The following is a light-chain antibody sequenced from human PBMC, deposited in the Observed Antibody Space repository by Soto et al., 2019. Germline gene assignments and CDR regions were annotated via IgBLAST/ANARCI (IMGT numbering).Light chain of an antibody. CDR2: GAS. CDR3: TQYYTWPLT. CDR1: QSVSSF. Sequence: EMVMTQSPATLSVSPGERVTLSCRASQSVSSFLAWYQQKPGQAPRLLIYGASTRATGIPARFSGSGSGTEFTLNISSLQSADFAVYYCTQYYTWPLTFGSGTNVEIK. J-gene: IGKJ4*01. V-gene: IGKV3-15*01.